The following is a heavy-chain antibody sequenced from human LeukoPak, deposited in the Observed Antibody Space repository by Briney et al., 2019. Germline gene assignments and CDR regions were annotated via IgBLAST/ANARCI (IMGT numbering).Heavy chain of an antibody. V-gene: IGHV3-49*04. D-gene: IGHD4-17*01. J-gene: IGHJ1*01. CDR3: TRGAVNDHGDGQFFQH. Sequence: GRSLRLSCTTSGFSFGDFAMSWARQAPGKGLEWVGFIRNRIHGRTAEYAASVKGRCTISRDDSISTVYLQINSLKTEDTAVYYCTRGAVNDHGDGQFFQHWGQGTLVTVSS. CDR2: IRNRIHGRTA. CDR1: GFSFGDFA.